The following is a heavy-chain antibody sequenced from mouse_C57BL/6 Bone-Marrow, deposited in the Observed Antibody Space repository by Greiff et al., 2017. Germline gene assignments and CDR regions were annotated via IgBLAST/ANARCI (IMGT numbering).Heavy chain of an antibody. CDR3: ARDASVGTYWYFDV. D-gene: IGHD1-1*01. Sequence: EVNVVESGGGLVQSGRSLRLSCATSGFTFSDFYMEWVRQAPGKGLEWIAASRNKANDYTTEYSASVKGRFIVSRDTSQSILYLQMNALRAEDTAIYYCARDASVGTYWYFDVWGTGTTVTVSS. CDR1: GFTFSDFY. V-gene: IGHV7-1*01. CDR2: SRNKANDYTT. J-gene: IGHJ1*03.